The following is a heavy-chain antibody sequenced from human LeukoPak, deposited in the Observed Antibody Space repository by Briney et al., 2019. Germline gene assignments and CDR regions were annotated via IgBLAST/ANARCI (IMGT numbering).Heavy chain of an antibody. CDR1: GGSISSYY. J-gene: IGHJ4*02. CDR2: IYYSGST. D-gene: IGHD3-22*01. Sequence: SETLSLTCTVSGGSISSYYGSWIRQPPGKGLEWIGYIYYSGSTNYNPSRKSRVTMSVDTSKNQFSLKLNSVTAADTAMYYCARGFYDRSGYSAPFDYWGQGTLVTASS. V-gene: IGHV4-59*01. CDR3: ARGFYDRSGYSAPFDY.